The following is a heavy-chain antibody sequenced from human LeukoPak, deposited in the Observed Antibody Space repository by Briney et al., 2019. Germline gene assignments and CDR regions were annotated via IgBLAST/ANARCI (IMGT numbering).Heavy chain of an antibody. J-gene: IGHJ3*02. D-gene: IGHD6-13*01. CDR3: ARGIAAAGLDAFDI. V-gene: IGHV1-2*04. CDR2: INPNSGCT. CDR1: GYTFTDYY. Sequence: ASVKVSCKASGYTFTDYYIHWLRQAPGQGLEWMGWINPNSGCTNYAQKFQGWVTMTRDTSISTAYMDLSRLRSDDTAVYYCARGIAAAGLDAFDIWGQGTMVTVSS.